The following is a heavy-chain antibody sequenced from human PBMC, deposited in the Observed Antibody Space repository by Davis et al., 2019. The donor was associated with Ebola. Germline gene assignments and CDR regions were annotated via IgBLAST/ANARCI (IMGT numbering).Heavy chain of an antibody. CDR3: SRGGAVKFDY. CDR2: IKQDGSEI. CDR1: GFTVSSNY. D-gene: IGHD4-17*01. Sequence: GGSLRLSCAASGFTVSSNYMSWVRQAPGKGLEWVANIKQDGSEIHYVDSVKGRFTIPRDNTKNSLYLQMNSLRDDDTALYYCSRGGAVKFDYWGQGTLVTVSS. J-gene: IGHJ4*01. V-gene: IGHV3-7*01.